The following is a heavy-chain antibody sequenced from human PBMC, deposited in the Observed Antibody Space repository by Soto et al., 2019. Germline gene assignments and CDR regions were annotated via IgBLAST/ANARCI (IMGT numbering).Heavy chain of an antibody. CDR3: ARSLSEGPPLNFDY. V-gene: IGHV3-33*01. CDR2: IWYDGSNK. D-gene: IGHD2-2*01. J-gene: IGHJ4*02. CDR1: GFTFSSYG. Sequence: PGGSLRLSCAASGFTFSSYGMHWVRQAPGKGLEWVAVIWYDGSNKYYADSVKGRFTISRDNSKNTLYLQMNSLRAEDTAVYYCARSLSEGPPLNFDYWGQGTLVTVSS.